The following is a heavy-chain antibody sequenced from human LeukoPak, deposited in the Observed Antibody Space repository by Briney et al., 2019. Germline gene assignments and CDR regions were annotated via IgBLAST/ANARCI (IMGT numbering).Heavy chain of an antibody. Sequence: PGGSLRLSCAASGFTFSSYWMSWVRQAPGKGLEWVANIKQDGSEKYYVDSVKGRFTISRDNAKNSLYLQMNSLRAEDTAVYYCARVRQQLVRGFDYWGQGTLVTVSS. J-gene: IGHJ4*02. CDR2: IKQDGSEK. V-gene: IGHV3-7*01. CDR1: GFTFSSYW. CDR3: ARVRQQLVRGFDY. D-gene: IGHD6-13*01.